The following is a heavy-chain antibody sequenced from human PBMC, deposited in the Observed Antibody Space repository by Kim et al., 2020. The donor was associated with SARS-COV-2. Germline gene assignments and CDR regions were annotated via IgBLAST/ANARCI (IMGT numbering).Heavy chain of an antibody. D-gene: IGHD5-12*01. CDR3: ARGEAGYNLNWGLSYYYYYGMDV. CDR1: GFTFSDYY. J-gene: IGHJ6*02. V-gene: IGHV3-11*01. Sequence: GGSLRLSCAASGFTFSDYYMSWIRQAPGKGLEWVSYISSSGSTIYYADSVKGRFTISRDNAKNSLYLQMNSLRAEDTAVYYCARGEAGYNLNWGLSYYYYYGMDVWGQGTTVTVSS. CDR2: ISSSGSTI.